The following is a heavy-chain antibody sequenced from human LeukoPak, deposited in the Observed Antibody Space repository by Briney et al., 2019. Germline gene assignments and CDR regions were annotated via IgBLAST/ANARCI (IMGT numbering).Heavy chain of an antibody. CDR1: GGSLSGYY. V-gene: IGHV4-34*01. CDR2: INHSGST. J-gene: IGHJ5*02. CDR3: AKVDPGNWFDP. Sequence: SETLSLTCVAYGGSLSGYYWSWVRQPPGKGLEWIGEINHSGSTNYNPSLKSRLTISVETSKNQFSLKLSSVTAADTAVYYCAKVDPGNWFDPWGQGILVTVSS.